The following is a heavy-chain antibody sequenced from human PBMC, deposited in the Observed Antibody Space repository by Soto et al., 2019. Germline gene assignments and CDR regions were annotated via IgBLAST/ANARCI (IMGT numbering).Heavy chain of an antibody. CDR3: ASSAAATYYYYGMDV. D-gene: IGHD6-13*01. V-gene: IGHV1-69*02. CDR1: GGTFSSYT. Sequence: ASAKVSCKASGGTFSSYTISWVRQAPGQGLEWMGRIIPILGIANYAQKFQGRVTITADKSTSTAYMELSSLRSEDTAVYYCASSAAATYYYYGMDVWGQGTTVTVSS. J-gene: IGHJ6*02. CDR2: IIPILGIA.